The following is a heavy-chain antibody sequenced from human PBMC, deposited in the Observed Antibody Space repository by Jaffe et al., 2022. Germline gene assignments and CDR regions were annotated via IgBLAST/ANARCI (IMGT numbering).Heavy chain of an antibody. Sequence: QVQLVESGGGVVQPGGSLRLSCAASGFTFSSYGMHWVRQAPGKGLEWVAFIRYDGSNKYYADSVKGRFTISRDNSKNTLYLQMNSLRAEDTAVYYCAKDLLWFGVWRGKNYYYYYMDVWGKGTTVTVSS. J-gene: IGHJ6*03. CDR1: GFTFSSYG. V-gene: IGHV3-30*02. CDR3: AKDLLWFGVWRGKNYYYYYMDV. CDR2: IRYDGSNK. D-gene: IGHD3-10*01.